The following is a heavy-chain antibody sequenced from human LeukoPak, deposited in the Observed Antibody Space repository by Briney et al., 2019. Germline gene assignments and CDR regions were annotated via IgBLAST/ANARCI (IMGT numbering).Heavy chain of an antibody. CDR1: GGSISSYY. CDR2: IHQSGAT. Sequence: PSETLSLTCTVSGGSISSYYCSWTRQPPGKGLEWIGYIHQSGATEFNPSLKSRVTMSLDTSRNQFSLRMSTVTAADTAVYYCSREQYIFDGSGWFGMDVWGHGTTVTVSS. D-gene: IGHD6-19*01. CDR3: SREQYIFDGSGWFGMDV. V-gene: IGHV4-59*12. J-gene: IGHJ6*02.